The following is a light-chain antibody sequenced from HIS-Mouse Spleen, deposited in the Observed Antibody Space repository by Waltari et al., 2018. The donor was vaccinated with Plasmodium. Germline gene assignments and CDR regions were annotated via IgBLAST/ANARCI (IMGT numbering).Light chain of an antibody. CDR2: EDS. CDR1: ALPHKY. V-gene: IGLV3-10*01. CDR3: YSTDSSGNHRV. J-gene: IGLJ3*02. Sequence: SYELTQPPSVSVSPGQTARITCSGDALPHKYANWYQQKSGQAPVLVIDEDSKRPSGIPERFSGSSSGTMATLTISGAQVEDEADYYCYSTDSSGNHRVFGGGTKLTVL.